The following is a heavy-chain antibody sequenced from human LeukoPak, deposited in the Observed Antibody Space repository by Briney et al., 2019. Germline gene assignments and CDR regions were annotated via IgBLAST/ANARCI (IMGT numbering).Heavy chain of an antibody. D-gene: IGHD3-10*01. Sequence: KTGGSLRLSCAASGFTFSGSAMHWVRQASGKGLEWVGRIKSKTDGGTTDYAAPVKGRFTISRDDSKNTLYLQMNSLKTEDTAVYYCTTVFMVRVNLDYWGQGTLVTVSS. J-gene: IGHJ4*02. V-gene: IGHV3-15*01. CDR2: IKSKTDGGTT. CDR1: GFTFSGSA. CDR3: TTVFMVRVNLDY.